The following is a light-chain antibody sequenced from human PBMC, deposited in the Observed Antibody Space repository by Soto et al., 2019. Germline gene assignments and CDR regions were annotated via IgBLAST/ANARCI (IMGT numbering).Light chain of an antibody. CDR1: QSVSSSY. Sequence: EIVLTQSPGTLSLSPGERDALSGRASQSVSSSYLAWYQQKPGQAPRLLIYGASSRATGIPDRFSGSGSGTDFTLTISRLEPEDFVVYYCQQYGSSPPTFGQGTKVDIK. J-gene: IGKJ1*01. CDR2: GAS. CDR3: QQYGSSPPT. V-gene: IGKV3-20*01.